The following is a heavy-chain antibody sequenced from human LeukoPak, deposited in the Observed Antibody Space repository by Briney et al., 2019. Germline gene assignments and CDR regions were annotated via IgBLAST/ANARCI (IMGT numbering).Heavy chain of an antibody. V-gene: IGHV4-39*01. D-gene: IGHD6-13*01. J-gene: IGHJ4*02. Sequence: SETLSLTCTVSGGSISSSSYYWGWLRQPPGTGLEWIGSIYYSGSTYYNPSLKSRVTISVDTSKNQFSLKLSSVTAADTAVYSCSIRIAAARKGGYFDYWGQGTLVTVSS. CDR2: IYYSGST. CDR1: GGSISSSSYY. CDR3: SIRIAAARKGGYFDY.